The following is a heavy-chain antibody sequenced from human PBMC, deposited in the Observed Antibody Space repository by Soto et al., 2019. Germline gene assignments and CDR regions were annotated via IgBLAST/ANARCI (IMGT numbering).Heavy chain of an antibody. V-gene: IGHV1-2*02. CDR1: GYPVTAYY. CDR3: ARGGGVGVAGSAAFDM. CDR2: INPATGAA. Sequence: QLHLVQSGAVVKKPGASVTVSCSASGYPVTAYYMHWVRQAPGRGLEWMGGINPATGAAKYTQTFQGRVTMTRDTSTSTVFMELRGLTSGDTAVFYGARGGGVGVAGSAAFDMWGQGTLVTVSS. J-gene: IGHJ3*02. D-gene: IGHD3-3*01.